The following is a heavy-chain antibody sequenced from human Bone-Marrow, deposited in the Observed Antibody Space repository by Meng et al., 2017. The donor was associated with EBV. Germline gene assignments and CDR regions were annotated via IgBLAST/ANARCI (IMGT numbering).Heavy chain of an antibody. D-gene: IGHD1-26*01. J-gene: IGHJ4*02. Sequence: EVQLVESGGGLVQPGGSLRLSCAASGFSFSTYDMSWVRQAQGKGLEWVSAFGAIDGGTTYADSVQGRFTISRDISKNTLYLQMNSLRVEDTAVYYCTKVYTTWYFDCWGQGTLVTVSS. CDR3: TKVYTTWYFDC. CDR2: FGAIDGGT. CDR1: GFSFSTYD. V-gene: IGHV3-23*04.